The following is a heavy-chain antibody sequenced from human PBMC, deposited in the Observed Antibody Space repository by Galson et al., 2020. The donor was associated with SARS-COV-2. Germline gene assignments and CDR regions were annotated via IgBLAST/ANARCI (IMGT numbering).Heavy chain of an antibody. CDR2: FDPEDGAT. Sequence: ASVKVSCKVSGYTLTELSMHWVRQAPGKGLEWMGGFDPEDGATIYAQTFQGRVTMTEDTSTDTAYMELSSLRSEDTAVYYCASEPAYCGGDCTRSGYGMDVWGQGTTVTVSS. D-gene: IGHD2-21*02. J-gene: IGHJ6*02. CDR3: ASEPAYCGGDCTRSGYGMDV. CDR1: GYTLTELS. V-gene: IGHV1-24*01.